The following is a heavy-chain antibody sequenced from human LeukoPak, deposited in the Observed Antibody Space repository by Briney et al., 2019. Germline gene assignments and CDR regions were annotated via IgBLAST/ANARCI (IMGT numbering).Heavy chain of an antibody. CDR3: ARGRYKYPFDY. V-gene: IGHV4-34*01. J-gene: IGHJ4*02. Sequence: PSETLSLTCAVYGGSFSGYYWSWIRQPAGKGLEWIGEVNHSGSTNYNPSLKSRVTISVDTSKNQFSLKLSSVTAADTAVYYCARGRYKYPFDYWGQGTLVTVSS. CDR2: VNHSGST. D-gene: IGHD3-16*02. CDR1: GGSFSGYY.